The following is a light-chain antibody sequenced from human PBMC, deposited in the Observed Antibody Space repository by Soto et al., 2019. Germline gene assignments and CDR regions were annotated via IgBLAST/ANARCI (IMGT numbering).Light chain of an antibody. J-gene: IGKJ1*01. Sequence: DSQMTQSPSTLPASVGDRVTITCRASQSISDWLAWYQQKPGTAPKVLINHASSLQSGVPSRFSGSGSGTEFTLTISSLQPDDFATYYCQHYNSYSEAFGQGTKVDNK. CDR2: HAS. CDR1: QSISDW. V-gene: IGKV1-5*01. CDR3: QHYNSYSEA.